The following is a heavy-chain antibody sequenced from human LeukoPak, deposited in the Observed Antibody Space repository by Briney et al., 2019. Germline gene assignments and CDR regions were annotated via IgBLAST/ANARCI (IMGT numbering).Heavy chain of an antibody. D-gene: IGHD3-16*01. CDR1: GYIFRRYW. CDR3: ARMITFGLDI. V-gene: IGHV3-7*04. CDR2: INEDGSQK. Sequence: PGGSLRLSCAASGYIFRRYWVSWVRQAPGKGLEWVANINEDGSQKNYVDSVKGRFIISRDNAKNSLYLQMNSLRAEDTAVYYCARMITFGLDIWGQGTMVTVSS. J-gene: IGHJ3*02.